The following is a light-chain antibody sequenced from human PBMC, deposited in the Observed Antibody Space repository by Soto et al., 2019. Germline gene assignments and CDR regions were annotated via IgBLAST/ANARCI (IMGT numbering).Light chain of an antibody. V-gene: IGKV1-33*01. J-gene: IGKJ4*01. CDR2: DAS. CDR3: QQDDTLPLT. Sequence: DIPMTQSPSSLSASVGDRVTISCQASQDINNYLNWYQQKPGKAPKLLIYDASDLETGVPSRFSGSGSGTDFSFTISNLQPEDAATYYCQQDDTLPLTFGGGTRLEIK. CDR1: QDINNY.